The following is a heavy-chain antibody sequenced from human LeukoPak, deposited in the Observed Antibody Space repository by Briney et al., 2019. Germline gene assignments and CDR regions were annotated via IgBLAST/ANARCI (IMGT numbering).Heavy chain of an antibody. Sequence: GGSLRLSCAASGFTFSSYWMNWVRQAPGKGLEWVANIKEVGSEQNHVDSVKGRFTISRDNAKNALYLQMNSLRAEDTAVYYCARAEGDGYCSGGSCYEGGHYFDYWGQGTLVTVSS. V-gene: IGHV3-7*02. J-gene: IGHJ4*02. CDR3: ARAEGDGYCSGGSCYEGGHYFDY. CDR1: GFTFSSYW. D-gene: IGHD2-15*01. CDR2: IKEVGSEQ.